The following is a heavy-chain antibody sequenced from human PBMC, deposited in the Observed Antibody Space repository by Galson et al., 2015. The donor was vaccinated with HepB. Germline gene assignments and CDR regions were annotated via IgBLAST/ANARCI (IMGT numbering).Heavy chain of an antibody. CDR1: GLTVSSTY. V-gene: IGHV3-53*04. CDR3: ARSRGNGPFDD. D-gene: IGHD4-17*01. CDR2: IYSGGSI. J-gene: IGHJ4*02. Sequence: SLRLSCAASGLTVSSTYMSWVRQAPGQGLVWVAVIYSGGSIHYGDSVKGRFTISRHNSQNTLDLQTNTLRSEDTAVYYCARSRGNGPFDDWGQGTLVTVSS.